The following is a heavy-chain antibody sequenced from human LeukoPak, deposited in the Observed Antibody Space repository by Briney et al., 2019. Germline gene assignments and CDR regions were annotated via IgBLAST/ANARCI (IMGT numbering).Heavy chain of an antibody. Sequence: PGGSLRLSCVASGLTFNMYGITWVRQAPGKGPEWVSSISGRTGHIMYRDSVKGRFTISRDNSKNTIYLQMSSLRVEDTAVYYCAKDGLVWGQGTAVTVSS. CDR3: AKDGLV. CDR1: GLTFNMYG. CDR2: ISGRTGHI. V-gene: IGHV3-21*03. J-gene: IGHJ3*01.